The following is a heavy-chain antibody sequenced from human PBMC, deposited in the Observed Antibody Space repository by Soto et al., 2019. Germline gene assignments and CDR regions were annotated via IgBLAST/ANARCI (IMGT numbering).Heavy chain of an antibody. D-gene: IGHD3-16*01. Sequence: QVQLQESGPGLVKPSGTLSLSCAVSGGSIISSHWWTWVRQPPGKGLEWIGEIYHSGSTNYNPSLKGGVTISVDTSRNQFSLNLSSVTAADTAVYYCAGSGGGEDYWGQGILVTVSS. CDR2: IYHSGST. CDR3: AGSGGGEDY. J-gene: IGHJ4*02. CDR1: GGSIISSHW. V-gene: IGHV4-4*02.